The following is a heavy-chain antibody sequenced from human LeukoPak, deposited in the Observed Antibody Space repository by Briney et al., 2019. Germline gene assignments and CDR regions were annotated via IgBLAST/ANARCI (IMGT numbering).Heavy chain of an antibody. CDR2: IKQDGSEK. CDR3: ARQTKAVAAWFDY. J-gene: IGHJ4*02. Sequence: GGSLRLSCAASGFTFSSYWMSWVRQAPGKGLEWVANIKQDGSEKYYVDSVKGRFTISRDNAKNSLYLQMNSLRAEDTAVYYCARQTKAVAAWFDYWGQGTLVTVSS. V-gene: IGHV3-7*01. CDR1: GFTFSSYW. D-gene: IGHD2-15*01.